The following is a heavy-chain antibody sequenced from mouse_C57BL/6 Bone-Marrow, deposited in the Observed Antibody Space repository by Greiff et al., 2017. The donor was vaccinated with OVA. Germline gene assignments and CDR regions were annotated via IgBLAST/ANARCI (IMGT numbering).Heavy chain of an antibody. CDR3: ARGTTVVARDLAY. J-gene: IGHJ3*01. Sequence: VQLQQPGAELVKPGASVKLSCKASGYTFTSYWMHWVKQRPIQGLEWIGNIDPSDSETHYNQKFKDKATLTVDKSSSTAYMQLSSLTSEDSAVYYCARGTTVVARDLAYWGQGTLVTVSA. CDR1: GYTFTSYW. CDR2: IDPSDSET. V-gene: IGHV1-52*01. D-gene: IGHD1-1*01.